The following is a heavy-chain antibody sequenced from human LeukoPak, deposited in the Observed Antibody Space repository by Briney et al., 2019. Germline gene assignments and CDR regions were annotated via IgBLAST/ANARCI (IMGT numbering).Heavy chain of an antibody. J-gene: IGHJ4*02. V-gene: IGHV1-69*04. CDR1: GGTFSSYA. CDR3: AREYRKYYDFWSGYSRPQYYFDY. CDR2: IIPILGIA. D-gene: IGHD3-3*01. Sequence: ASVKVSCKASGGTFSSYAISWVRQAPGQGLEWMGRIIPILGIANYAQKFQGRVTITADKSTSTAYMELSSLRSEDTAVYYCAREYRKYYDFWSGYSRPQYYFDYWGQGTLVTVSS.